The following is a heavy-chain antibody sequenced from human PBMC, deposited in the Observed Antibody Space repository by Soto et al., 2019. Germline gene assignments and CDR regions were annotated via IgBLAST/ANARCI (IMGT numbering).Heavy chain of an antibody. J-gene: IGHJ4*02. CDR2: ITSDTNTI. CDR1: GFPFSIYS. V-gene: IGHV3-48*02. Sequence: EVQLVESGGGLVQPGGSLRLSCAASGFPFSIYSMNWVRQAPGKGLEWFSYITSDTNTIKYADSVKGRFTISRDNAKNSLYLQMTSLRDEDTALYFCASSVEGHFDYWGQGTVVTVSS. D-gene: IGHD6-19*01. CDR3: ASSVEGHFDY.